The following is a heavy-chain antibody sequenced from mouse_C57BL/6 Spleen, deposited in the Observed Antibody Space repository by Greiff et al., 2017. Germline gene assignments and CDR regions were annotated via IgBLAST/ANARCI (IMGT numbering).Heavy chain of an antibody. J-gene: IGHJ3*01. CDR1: GYTFTSYW. Sequence: QVQLQQPGAELVRPGTSVKLSCKASGYTFTSYWMHWVKQRPGQGLEWIGVIDPSDSYTNYNQKFKGKATLTVDTSSSTAYMQLSSLTSEDSAVYYCARGEYDYEGFAYWGQGTLVTVSA. CDR3: ARGEYDYEGFAY. V-gene: IGHV1-59*01. CDR2: IDPSDSYT. D-gene: IGHD2-4*01.